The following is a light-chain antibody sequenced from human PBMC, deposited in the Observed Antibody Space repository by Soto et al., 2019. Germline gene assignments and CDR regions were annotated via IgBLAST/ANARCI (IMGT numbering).Light chain of an antibody. Sequence: EMVLTQSPATLYFSPGARATLSCRASRGIDTYLAWDQQTRGQAPRLLIYDASNRTTGIPARFGSGESGTDFTLTSSSLETDDFAVYSCQQRSSLPLTGGGGTKVETK. CDR1: RGIDTY. CDR2: DAS. CDR3: QQRSSLPLT. J-gene: IGKJ4*01. V-gene: IGKV3-11*01.